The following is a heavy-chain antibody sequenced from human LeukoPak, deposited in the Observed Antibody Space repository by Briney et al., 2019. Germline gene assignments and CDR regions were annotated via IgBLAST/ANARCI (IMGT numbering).Heavy chain of an antibody. Sequence: PSETLSLTCTVSGGSISSYYWSWIRQPPGKGLEWIGYIHYSGSTNYNPSLKSRVTISVDTSKNQFSLKLSSVTAADTAVYYCARDLTAAAGIGRAYYYYYMDVWGKGTTVTVSS. CDR2: IHYSGST. D-gene: IGHD6-13*01. CDR3: ARDLTAAAGIGRAYYYYYMDV. CDR1: GGSISSYY. J-gene: IGHJ6*03. V-gene: IGHV4-59*01.